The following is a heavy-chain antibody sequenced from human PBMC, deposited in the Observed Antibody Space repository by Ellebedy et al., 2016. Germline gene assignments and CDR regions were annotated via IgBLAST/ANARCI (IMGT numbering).Heavy chain of an antibody. CDR1: GFTFSSYA. Sequence: GGSLRLXXAASGFTFSSYAMSWVRQAPGKGLEWVSSIGTNTDYSDSVKGRFTISRDDSKNTLYLQMNSLRAEDTAVYYCTKDRGGSYRFDYWGQGTLVTVSS. CDR3: TKDRGGSYRFDY. V-gene: IGHV3-23*01. CDR2: IGTNT. J-gene: IGHJ4*02. D-gene: IGHD1-26*01.